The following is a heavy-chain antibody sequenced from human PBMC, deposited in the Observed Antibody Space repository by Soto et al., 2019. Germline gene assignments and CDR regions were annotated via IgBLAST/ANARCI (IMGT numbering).Heavy chain of an antibody. V-gene: IGHV3-33*01. D-gene: IGHD4-4*01. CDR3: ARESGALTVTRYNWFDP. CDR1: GFTFSSYG. J-gene: IGHJ5*02. CDR2: IWYDGSNK. Sequence: QVQLVESGGGVVQPGRSLRLSCAASGFTFSSYGMHWVRQAPGKGLDWVEVIWYDGSNKYYADSVKGRFTISRDNSKNTLYLQMNSLRAEDTAVYYCARESGALTVTRYNWFDPWGQGTLVTVSS.